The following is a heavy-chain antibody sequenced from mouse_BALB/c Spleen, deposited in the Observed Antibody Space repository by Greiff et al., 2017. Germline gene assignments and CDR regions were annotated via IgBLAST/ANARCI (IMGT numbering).Heavy chain of an antibody. D-gene: IGHD2-4*01. V-gene: IGHV3-6*02. CDR1: GYSITSGYY. CDR2: ISYDGSN. CDR3: AREHYDDEVAY. Sequence: EVKLLESGPGLVKPSQSLSLSCSVTGYSITSGYYWNWIRQFPGNKLEWVGYISYDGSNNYNPSLKNRISITRDTSKNQFFLKLNSVTTEDTATYYCAREHYDDEVAYWGQGTLVTVSA. J-gene: IGHJ3*01.